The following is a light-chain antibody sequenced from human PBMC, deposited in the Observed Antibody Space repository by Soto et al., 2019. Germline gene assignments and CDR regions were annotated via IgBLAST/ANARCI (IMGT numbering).Light chain of an antibody. Sequence: QSALTQPASVSGSPGQSITISCTGTSSDVGAYDFVSWYQHSPGKAPKLVTFDVTHRPPGISDRFSGSKSANTASLTISGLQAADEACYYCSAYTARSTLGFGGGTKLTVL. J-gene: IGLJ2*01. V-gene: IGLV2-14*01. CDR1: SSDVGAYDF. CDR3: SAYTARSTLG. CDR2: DVT.